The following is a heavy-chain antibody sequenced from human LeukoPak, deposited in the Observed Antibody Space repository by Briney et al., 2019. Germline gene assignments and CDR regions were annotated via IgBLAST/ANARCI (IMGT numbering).Heavy chain of an antibody. J-gene: IGHJ4*02. V-gene: IGHV3-7*01. CDR3: ARDKIVGASYFDY. D-gene: IGHD1-26*01. Sequence: GGSLRLSCAASGFTFSNYWMSWVRQAPGKGLEWVANIRQDGSEIYYVDSVKGRFTISRDNAKNSLFLQMNSLRAEDTAVYYCARDKIVGASYFDYWGQGTLVTVSS. CDR2: IRQDGSEI. CDR1: GFTFSNYW.